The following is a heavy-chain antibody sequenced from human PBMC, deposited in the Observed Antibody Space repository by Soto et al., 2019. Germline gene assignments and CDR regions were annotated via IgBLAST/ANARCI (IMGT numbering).Heavy chain of an antibody. Sequence: GESLQISCKGSGYNFAGYWIACVRQMPGKGLELMGIIYPSDSDTRYRPSFQGQVTISADKSISSAYLQWSSLRASDTAMYYCARGGVSTRTFDYWGKGTQVTVS. D-gene: IGHD3-3*01. V-gene: IGHV5-51*01. CDR3: ARGGVSTRTFDY. CDR2: IYPSDSDT. J-gene: IGHJ4*02. CDR1: GYNFAGYW.